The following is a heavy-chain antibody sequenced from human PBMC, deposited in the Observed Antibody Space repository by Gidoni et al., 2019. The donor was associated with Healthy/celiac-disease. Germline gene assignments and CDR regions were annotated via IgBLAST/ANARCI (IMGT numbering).Heavy chain of an antibody. V-gene: IGHV3-53*02. CDR1: GFTVSSNY. J-gene: IGHJ6*02. Sequence: EVQLVETGGGLIQPGGSLRLSCAASGFTVSSNYMSWVRQAPGKGLAWVSVIYSGGSTYYADSVKGRFTISRDNSKNTLYLQMNSLRAEDTAVYYCAREVRSRDYYYGMDVWGQGTTVTVSS. CDR3: AREVRSRDYYYGMDV. CDR2: IYSGGST.